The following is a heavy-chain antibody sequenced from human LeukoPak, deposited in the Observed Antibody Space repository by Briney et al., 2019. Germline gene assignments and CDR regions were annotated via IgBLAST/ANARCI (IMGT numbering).Heavy chain of an antibody. CDR2: ISYDGSNK. CDR1: GFTFSSYG. D-gene: IGHD1-14*01. Sequence: PGGSLRLSCAASGFTFSSYGMHWVRQAPGKGLEWVAVISYDGSNKYYADSVKGRFTISRDNSKNTLYLQMNSLRAEGTAVYYCAKDSGNWGQGTLVTVSS. V-gene: IGHV3-30*18. J-gene: IGHJ4*02. CDR3: AKDSGN.